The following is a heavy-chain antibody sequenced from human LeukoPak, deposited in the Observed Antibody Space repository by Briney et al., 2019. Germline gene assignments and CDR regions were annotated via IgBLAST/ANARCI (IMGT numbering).Heavy chain of an antibody. CDR3: AKCEFWVRGDYEFNY. V-gene: IGHV3-23*01. J-gene: IGHJ4*02. Sequence: PGGSLRLSCAASGFTFNNSAMSWVRQVPGEGLEWVSSVVSSGDTTLYADSVKGRFTISRDNSKNTLYLQMNSLRAEDTAIYYCAKCEFWVRGDYEFNYWGQGTLVTVSS. D-gene: IGHD4-17*01. CDR2: VVSSGDTT. CDR1: GFTFNNSA.